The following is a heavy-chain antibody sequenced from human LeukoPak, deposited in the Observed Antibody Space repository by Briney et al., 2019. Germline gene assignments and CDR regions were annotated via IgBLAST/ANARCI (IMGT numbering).Heavy chain of an antibody. V-gene: IGHV3-74*01. CDR3: ARDAVDTANAV. D-gene: IGHD5-18*01. CDR1: GFTFSNYW. CDR2: INSDGSST. J-gene: IGHJ6*02. Sequence: GGSLRLSCAASGFTFSNYWMHWVRQAPGKGLVWVSRINSDGSSTSYADSVKGRFTISRDNAKNTLYLQVNSLRAEDTAVYYCARDAVDTANAVWGQGTTVTVSS.